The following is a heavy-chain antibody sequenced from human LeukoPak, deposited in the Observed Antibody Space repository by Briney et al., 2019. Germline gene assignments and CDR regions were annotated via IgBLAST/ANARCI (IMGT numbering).Heavy chain of an antibody. CDR3: AKVTYDFWSGYYGAFDI. CDR2: ISGSGGST. J-gene: IGHJ3*02. CDR1: GFTFSSYA. D-gene: IGHD3-3*01. Sequence: GGYLRLSCAASGFTFSSYAMSWVRQAPGKGLEWVSAISGSGGSTYYADSVKGRFTISRDNSKNTLYLQMNGLRAEDTAVYYCAKVTYDFWSGYYGAFDIWGQGTMVTVSS. V-gene: IGHV3-23*01.